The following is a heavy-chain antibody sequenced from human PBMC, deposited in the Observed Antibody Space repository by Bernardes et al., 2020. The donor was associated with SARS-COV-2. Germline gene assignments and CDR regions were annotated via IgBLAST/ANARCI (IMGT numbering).Heavy chain of an antibody. J-gene: IGHJ4*02. V-gene: IGHV4-59*01. CDR2: ISDSGIT. CDR1: GGSISNSY. Sequence: ETLSLTCTVSGGSISNSYWSWIRQTPGKGLEWIGYISDSGITDDNPSLKSRVTISVDTSRNQFSLKLSSVTAADTAVYYCARSRSSTTWSFDYWGQGIVVTVSP. D-gene: IGHD2-2*01. CDR3: ARSRSSTTWSFDY.